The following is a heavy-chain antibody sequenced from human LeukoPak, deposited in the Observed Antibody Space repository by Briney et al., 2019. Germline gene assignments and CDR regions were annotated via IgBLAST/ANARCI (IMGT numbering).Heavy chain of an antibody. CDR3: ASGGSSSWYRWFDP. CDR2: ISYSGST. J-gene: IGHJ5*02. D-gene: IGHD6-13*01. Sequence: PSETLSLTCTVSGGSISSSSYYWGWIRQPPGKGLEWIGDISYSGSTHYNPSLKSRVTISVDTSKNQFSLKLSSVTATDTAVYYCASGGSSSWYRWFDPWGQGTLVTVSS. V-gene: IGHV4-39*01. CDR1: GGSISSSSYY.